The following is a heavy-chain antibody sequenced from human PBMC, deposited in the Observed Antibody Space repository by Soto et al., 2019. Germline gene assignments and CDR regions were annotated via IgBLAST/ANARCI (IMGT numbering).Heavy chain of an antibody. V-gene: IGHV4-34*01. CDR3: ASFVSAAGTGFDY. CDR1: GGSFSGYY. Sequence: QVQLQQWGAGLLKPSETLSLTCAVYGGSFSGYYWSWIRQPPGKGLEWIGEINHSGSTNYNPSLRSRVTISVDTSKNQFSLKLSSVTAADTAVYYCASFVSAAGTGFDYWGQGTLVTVSS. CDR2: INHSGST. J-gene: IGHJ4*02. D-gene: IGHD6-13*01.